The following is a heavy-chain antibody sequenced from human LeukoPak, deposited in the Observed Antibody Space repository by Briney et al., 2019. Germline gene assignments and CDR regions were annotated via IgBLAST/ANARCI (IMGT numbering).Heavy chain of an antibody. D-gene: IGHD6-19*01. Sequence: PGGSLRLSCAASGFTFSSYGMHWVRQAPGKGLEWVAVISYDGSNKYYADSVKGRFTISRDNSKNTLYLQMDSQRAEDTAVYYCAKAAYGYSSGVIDYWGQGTLVTVSS. CDR1: GFTFSSYG. V-gene: IGHV3-30*18. CDR2: ISYDGSNK. J-gene: IGHJ4*02. CDR3: AKAAYGYSSGVIDY.